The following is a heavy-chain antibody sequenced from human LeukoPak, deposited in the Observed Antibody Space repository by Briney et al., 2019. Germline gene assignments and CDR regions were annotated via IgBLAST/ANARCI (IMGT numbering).Heavy chain of an antibody. CDR3: ARIGRPAAFDI. D-gene: IGHD6-6*01. V-gene: IGHV3-11*01. Sequence: KPGGSLRLSCAASGFTFSDYYMSSIRQAPRKGLEWVSYITSSGSTIYYADSMKGRFTISRDNAKHSLFLQLDSLRAEDTAVYYCARIGRPAAFDIWGEGTLVIVSS. CDR1: GFTFSDYY. J-gene: IGHJ3*02. CDR2: ITSSGSTI.